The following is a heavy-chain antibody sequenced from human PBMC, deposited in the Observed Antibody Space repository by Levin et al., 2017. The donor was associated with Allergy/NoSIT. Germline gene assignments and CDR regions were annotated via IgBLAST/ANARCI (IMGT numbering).Heavy chain of an antibody. Sequence: GESLKISCAASGFTFSNYDLHWVRQAPGKGLEWVAVISYDGSNKYYADSVKGRFTISRDNSKNTLYLQMNSLRAEDTAVYYCAKEKVPAAIGYFDYWGQGALVTVSS. V-gene: IGHV3-30*18. J-gene: IGHJ4*02. CDR1: GFTFSNYD. D-gene: IGHD2-2*01. CDR2: ISYDGSNK. CDR3: AKEKVPAAIGYFDY.